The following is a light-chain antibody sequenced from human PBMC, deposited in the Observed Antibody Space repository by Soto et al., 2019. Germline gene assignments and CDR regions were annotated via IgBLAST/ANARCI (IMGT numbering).Light chain of an antibody. J-gene: IGKJ1*01. CDR2: GAS. Sequence: EIVLTQSPGTLSLSPGERATLSCRASQSVSSSYLAWYQQKPGQAPRLLFYGASRRATGIPDRFSGSGSGTDFTLTISRLAPEDSAVYYCQPHGSSPPTFGKGTKVEIK. CDR3: QPHGSSPPT. V-gene: IGKV3-20*01. CDR1: QSVSSSY.